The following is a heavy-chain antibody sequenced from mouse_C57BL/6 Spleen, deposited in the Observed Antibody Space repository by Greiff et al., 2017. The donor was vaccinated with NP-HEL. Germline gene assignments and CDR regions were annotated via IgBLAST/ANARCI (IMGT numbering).Heavy chain of an antibody. J-gene: IGHJ4*01. V-gene: IGHV1-15*01. CDR3: TSGPYYAMDY. CDR1: GYTFTDYE. Sequence: QVQLKESGAELVRPGASVTLSCKASGYTFTDYEMHWVKQTPVHGLEWIGAIDPETGGTAYNQKFKGKAILTADKSSSTAYMELRSLTSEDSAVYYCTSGPYYAMDYWGQGTSVTVSS. CDR2: IDPETGGT.